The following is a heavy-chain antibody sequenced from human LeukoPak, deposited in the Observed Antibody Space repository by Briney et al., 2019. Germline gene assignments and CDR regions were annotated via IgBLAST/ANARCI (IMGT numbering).Heavy chain of an antibody. J-gene: IGHJ4*02. CDR2: INPNSGAT. Sequence: GASVNVSCKSSVYTFTDQNMHWVRQAPGQGLEWMGCINPNSGATNYAQKFQGRVTMTRDTYISTAYMELNRLRSDDTDGYYCASVGTPEANWGQGTLVTVSS. CDR3: ASVGTPEAN. V-gene: IGHV1-2*02. CDR1: VYTFTDQN. D-gene: IGHD2-15*01.